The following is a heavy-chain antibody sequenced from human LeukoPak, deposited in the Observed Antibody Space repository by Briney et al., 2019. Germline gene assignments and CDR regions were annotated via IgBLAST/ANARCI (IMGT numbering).Heavy chain of an antibody. CDR1: GFTFTSSD. CDR2: ISGGST. J-gene: IGHJ6*03. V-gene: IGHV3-23*01. D-gene: IGHD1-26*01. CDR3: AKGLALWVGARYYYYYYYMDV. Sequence: PGGSLRLSCAASGFTFTSSDMSWVRQAPGKGLEWVSSISGGSTYYAESVKGRFTISRDNSKNTLYLQMNSLRAEDTAVYYCAKGLALWVGARYYYYYYYMDVWGKGTTVTVSS.